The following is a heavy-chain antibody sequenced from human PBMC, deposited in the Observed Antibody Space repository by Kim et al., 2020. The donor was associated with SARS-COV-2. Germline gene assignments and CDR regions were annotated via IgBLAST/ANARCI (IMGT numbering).Heavy chain of an antibody. J-gene: IGHJ3*02. Sequence: GGSLRLSCAVSGFTFSNYAMHWVRQAPGKGLEWVAAISYDGTNKYHADSVKGRFTISRDHSENTVYLLMNSLRVEDTGMYFCGRDSSTWYKKLDSFAIWG. V-gene: IGHV3-33*05. CDR1: GFTFSNYA. CDR2: ISYDGTNK. D-gene: IGHD6-13*01. CDR3: GRDSSTWYKKLDSFAI.